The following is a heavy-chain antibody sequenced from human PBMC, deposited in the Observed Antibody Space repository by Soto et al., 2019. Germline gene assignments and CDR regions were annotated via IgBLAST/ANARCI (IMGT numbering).Heavy chain of an antibody. D-gene: IGHD7-27*01. Sequence: SETLSLTCTVSGGSISSYYWSWIRQPPGKGLEWIGYIYYSGSTNYNPSLKSRVTISVDTSKNQFSLKLSSVTAADTAVYYCARVNPERDPGKWGSPYYFDYWGQGTLVTSPQ. CDR2: IYYSGST. CDR3: ARVNPERDPGKWGSPYYFDY. CDR1: GGSISSYY. J-gene: IGHJ4*02. V-gene: IGHV4-59*01.